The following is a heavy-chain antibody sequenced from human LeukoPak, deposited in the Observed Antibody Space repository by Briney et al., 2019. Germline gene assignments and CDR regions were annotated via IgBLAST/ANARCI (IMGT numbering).Heavy chain of an antibody. CDR1: GFTLSSYW. D-gene: IGHD3-22*01. CDR3: ARDPLHYYYDSSGYAEDFDY. V-gene: IGHV3-7*01. Sequence: PGGSLRLSCAASGFTLSSYWMSWVRQAPGKGLEWVANIKQDGSEKYYVDSVKGRFTISRDNAKNSLYLQMNSLRAEDTAVYYCARDPLHYYYDSSGYAEDFDYWGQGTLVTVSS. J-gene: IGHJ4*02. CDR2: IKQDGSEK.